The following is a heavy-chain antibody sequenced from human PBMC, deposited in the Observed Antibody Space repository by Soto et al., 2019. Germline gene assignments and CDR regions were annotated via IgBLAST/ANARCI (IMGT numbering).Heavy chain of an antibody. CDR2: ISSSDDSYI. CDR1: GFTISNYG. D-gene: IGHD2-2*01. CDR3: ARGDYCDSNTCLYMDV. Sequence: EVQLVESGGGLVKPGGSLRISCAASGFTISNYGANWVRQAPGKGLEWVAFISSSDDSYIDYVDSVKGRFTISRDNAKNSLYLQMNSLRAEDTAVYYCARGDYCDSNTCLYMDVWGQGTTGTVSS. V-gene: IGHV3-21*06. J-gene: IGHJ6*03.